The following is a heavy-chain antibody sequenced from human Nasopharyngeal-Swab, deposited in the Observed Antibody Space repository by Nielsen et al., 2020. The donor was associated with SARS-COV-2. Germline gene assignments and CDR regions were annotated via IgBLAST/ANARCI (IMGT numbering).Heavy chain of an antibody. Sequence: VCQAPGRGVEWVSYISSSGSTIYYADSVKGRFTISRDNAKNSLYLQMNSLRAEDTAVYYCARDRGGLLWFGELPTYFDYWGQGTLVTVSS. CDR3: ARDRGGLLWFGELPTYFDY. V-gene: IGHV3-48*03. D-gene: IGHD3-10*01. J-gene: IGHJ4*02. CDR2: ISSSGSTI.